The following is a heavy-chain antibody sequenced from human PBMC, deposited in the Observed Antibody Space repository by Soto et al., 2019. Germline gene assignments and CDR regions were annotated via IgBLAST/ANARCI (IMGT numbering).Heavy chain of an antibody. V-gene: IGHV3-30*19. CDR3: ARWGTTGGLDV. J-gene: IGHJ1*01. CDR2: TSYDGSDK. Sequence: QVQLVESGGGVVQPGTSLRVSCVGSGFTFRSYVMHWVRQAPGKGLEWVALTSYDGSDKYYDDSVRGRFTISRDNSRNTADLQMDSLRLEDPALYYCARWGTTGGLDVWGQGTLVSVSS. CDR1: GFTFRSYV. D-gene: IGHD3-16*01.